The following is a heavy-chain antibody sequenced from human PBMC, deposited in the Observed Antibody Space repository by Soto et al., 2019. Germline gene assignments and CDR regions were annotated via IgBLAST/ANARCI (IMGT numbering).Heavy chain of an antibody. CDR1: GDSISSSSYY. J-gene: IGHJ6*03. CDR2: IYYSGST. D-gene: IGHD7-27*01. Sequence: SETLSLTCTVSGDSISSSSYYWGWIRQPPGKGLEWIGSIYYSGSTYYNPSLKSRVTISVDTSKNQFSLKLSSVTAADTAVYNCARTGDRYYYYYMDVWGKGTTVTVSS. CDR3: ARTGDRYYYYYMDV. V-gene: IGHV4-39*01.